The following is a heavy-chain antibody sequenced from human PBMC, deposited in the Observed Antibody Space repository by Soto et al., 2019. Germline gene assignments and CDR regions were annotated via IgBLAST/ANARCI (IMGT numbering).Heavy chain of an antibody. CDR1: GFSFSSYT. J-gene: IGHJ4*02. CDR3: ARADSLAVAAPGY. V-gene: IGHV3-30*04. D-gene: IGHD3-16*01. Sequence: QVQLVESGGGLVQPGRSLRLSCAASGFSFSSYTMYWVRQTPGKGLERVAVISHDGGDKYYADSVKGRFTISREHSKNTLYLQMNSLRREDTSVYCCARADSLAVAAPGYWGQGILVTVSS. CDR2: ISHDGGDK.